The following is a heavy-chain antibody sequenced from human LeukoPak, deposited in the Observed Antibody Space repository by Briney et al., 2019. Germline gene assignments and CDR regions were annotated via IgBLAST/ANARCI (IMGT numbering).Heavy chain of an antibody. V-gene: IGHV4-39*07. CDR1: GASLSSTSYY. D-gene: IGHD5-24*01. CDR2: ISYSGTT. J-gene: IGHJ4*02. CDR3: ARGGDGYNPFDY. Sequence: SETLSLTCTVSGASLSSTSYYWGWIRRPPGKGLEWIGSISYSGTTFYSPSLESRVTISADTSKNQFSLKLSSVSAADTAVYYCARGGDGYNPFDYWGQGTLVTVPS.